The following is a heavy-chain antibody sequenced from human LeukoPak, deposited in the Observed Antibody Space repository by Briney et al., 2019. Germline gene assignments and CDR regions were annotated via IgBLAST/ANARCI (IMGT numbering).Heavy chain of an antibody. CDR3: ARRNFGAYYYYMDV. Sequence: SETLSLTCTVSAGSISSYYWSWIRQPPGKGLEWIGYIYYSGSTNYNPSLKSRVTISVDTSKNQFSLKLSSVTAADTAVYYCARRNFGAYYYYMDVWGKGTTVTVSS. CDR1: AGSISSYY. D-gene: IGHD3-10*01. V-gene: IGHV4-59*01. CDR2: IYYSGST. J-gene: IGHJ6*03.